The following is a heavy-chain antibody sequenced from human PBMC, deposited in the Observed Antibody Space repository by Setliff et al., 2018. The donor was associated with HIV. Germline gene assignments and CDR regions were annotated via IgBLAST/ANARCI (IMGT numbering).Heavy chain of an antibody. D-gene: IGHD4-17*01. CDR2: INSATGGT. CDR3: TIDYGDYEGWFDS. V-gene: IGHV1-2*02. CDR1: GYTLTELS. J-gene: IGHJ5*01. Sequence: GASVKVSCKVSGYTLTELSMHWVRQAPGQGLEWMAWINSATGGTYYAQNFQGRVTMTRDTSINTAYMELRSLRSDDTAVYYCTIDYGDYEGWFDSWGQGTLVTVSS.